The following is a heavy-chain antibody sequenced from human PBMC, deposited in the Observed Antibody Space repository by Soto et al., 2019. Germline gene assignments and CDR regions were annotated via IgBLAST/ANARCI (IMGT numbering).Heavy chain of an antibody. V-gene: IGHV4-34*01. J-gene: IGHJ6*03. Sequence: SETLSLTCAVYGGSFSGYYWSWIRQPPGKGLEWIGEINHSGSTNYNPSLKSRVTISVDTSKNQFSLKLSSVTAADTAVYYCARGSSSGLLYYYYYMDVWGKGTTVTVSS. CDR1: GGSFSGYY. D-gene: IGHD6-6*01. CDR3: ARGSSSGLLYYYYYMDV. CDR2: INHSGST.